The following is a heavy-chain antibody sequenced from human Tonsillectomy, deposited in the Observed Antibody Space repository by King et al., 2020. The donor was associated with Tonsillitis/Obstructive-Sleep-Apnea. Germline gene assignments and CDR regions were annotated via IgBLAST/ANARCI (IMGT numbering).Heavy chain of an antibody. CDR3: ARIVRRSRWEVPQMSYFDY. Sequence: VTLKESGPVLVKPTETLTLTCTVSGFSLSNARLGVSWIRQPPGKALEWLAHIFSNDEKSYSTSLKSRLSISRDTSKSQVVLTMTNMDPVDTATYYCARIVRRSRWEVPQMSYFDYWGQGTLVTVSS. D-gene: IGHD1-26*01. CDR2: IFSNDEK. V-gene: IGHV2-26*01. J-gene: IGHJ4*02. CDR1: GFSLSNARLG.